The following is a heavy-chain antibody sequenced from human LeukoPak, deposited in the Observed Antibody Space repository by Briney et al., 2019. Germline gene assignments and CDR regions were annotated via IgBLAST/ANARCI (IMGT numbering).Heavy chain of an antibody. CDR1: GFSLTNFA. V-gene: IGHV3-23*01. CDR2: IIGSSGDT. J-gene: IGHJ4*02. CDR3: AKGDYDYIEMGYFDY. Sequence: GGSLRLSCAAAGFSLTNFAMSWVRQAPGKWLEWVSLIIGSSGDTFYADSVKGRFTISRDNSKNRLYLKMKSRRAADTALYYCAKGDYDYIEMGYFDYWGQGSLVTVSS. D-gene: IGHD5-12*01.